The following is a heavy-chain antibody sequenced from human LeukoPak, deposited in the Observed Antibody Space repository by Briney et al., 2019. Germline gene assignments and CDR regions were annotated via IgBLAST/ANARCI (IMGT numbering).Heavy chain of an antibody. CDR1: GGSISSGDYY. J-gene: IGHJ4*02. CDR2: IYYSGST. CDR3: ARAHHPGVDILTGYLEI. V-gene: IGHV4-30-4*01. D-gene: IGHD3-9*01. Sequence: PSETLSLTCTVSGGSISSGDYYWSWIRQPPGKGLEWIGYIYYSGSTYYNPSLKSRVTISVDTSKNQFSLKLSSVTAADTAVYYCARAHHPGVDILTGYLEIWDQGTLVTVSS.